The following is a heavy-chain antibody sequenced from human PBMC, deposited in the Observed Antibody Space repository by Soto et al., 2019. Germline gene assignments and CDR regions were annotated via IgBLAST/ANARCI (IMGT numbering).Heavy chain of an antibody. Sequence: PSETLSLTCAVYGGSFSDHYWSWVRQPPGKGLEWIGTIYFTGNTYYTPSLKSRLTMSIDTSKNEFSLRLNSVTAADTAVYYCAGQTFTIAAASYGRSNWFDPWGPGTLVTVSS. J-gene: IGHJ5*02. D-gene: IGHD6-25*01. CDR2: IYFTGNT. CDR1: GGSFSDHY. V-gene: IGHV4-34*01. CDR3: AGQTFTIAAASYGRSNWFDP.